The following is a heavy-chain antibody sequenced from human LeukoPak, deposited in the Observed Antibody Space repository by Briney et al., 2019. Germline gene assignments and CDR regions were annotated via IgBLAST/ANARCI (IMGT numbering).Heavy chain of an antibody. J-gene: IGHJ5*02. CDR3: AGDDPRSYNWFDP. D-gene: IGHD4-17*01. Sequence: SETLSLTCTVSGGSIGGSSYYWGWIRQPPGKGLEWIGSIYYSGSTYHNPSLKSRVTISVDTSKNQFSLKLSSVTAADTAVYYCAGDDPRSYNWFDPWGQGTLVTVSS. V-gene: IGHV4-39*01. CDR1: GGSIGGSSYY. CDR2: IYYSGST.